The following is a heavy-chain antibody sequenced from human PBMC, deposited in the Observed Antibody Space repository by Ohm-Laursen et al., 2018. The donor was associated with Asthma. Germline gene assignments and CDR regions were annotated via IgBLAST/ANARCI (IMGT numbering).Heavy chain of an antibody. Sequence: GSLRLSCPASGFTFNKHHMNWVRQAPGKGLEWVSGIDGSGGRKYYADSVKGRFTISRDNPRNKLYLQMDSLRAEDTAVYYCAKDSSEVVAADEYWGQGTLVTVSS. J-gene: IGHJ4*02. D-gene: IGHD2-15*01. CDR2: IDGSGGRK. CDR3: AKDSSEVVAADEY. V-gene: IGHV3-23*01. CDR1: GFTFNKHH.